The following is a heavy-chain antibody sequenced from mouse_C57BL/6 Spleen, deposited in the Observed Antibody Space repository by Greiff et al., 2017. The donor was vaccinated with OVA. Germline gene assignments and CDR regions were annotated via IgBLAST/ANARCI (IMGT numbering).Heavy chain of an antibody. V-gene: IGHV1-52*01. J-gene: IGHJ4*01. Sequence: QVQLQQPGAELVRPGSSVKLSCKASGYTFTSYWMPWVKPRPIQGLEWIGNIDPSDSETHYNQKFKDKATLTVDKSSSTAYMQLSSLTSEDSAVYYCARARYSNYHYYAMDYWGQGTSVTVSS. CDR3: ARARYSNYHYYAMDY. CDR1: GYTFTSYW. CDR2: IDPSDSET. D-gene: IGHD2-5*01.